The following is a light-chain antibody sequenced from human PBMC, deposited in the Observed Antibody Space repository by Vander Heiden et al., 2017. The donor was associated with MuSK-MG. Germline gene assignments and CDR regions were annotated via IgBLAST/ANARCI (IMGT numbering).Light chain of an antibody. CDR3: EQEDNLPIT. Sequence: DIQMSQSPSSLSASVGDRVTITCQASQDISNYLNWYQQKPGQAPKLLMYDASNLETGVPSRFSGSGSWTDFTFIISRLQPQDLATYYCEQEDNLPITFGQGTRLEIK. V-gene: IGKV1-33*01. CDR1: QDISNY. CDR2: DAS. J-gene: IGKJ5*01.